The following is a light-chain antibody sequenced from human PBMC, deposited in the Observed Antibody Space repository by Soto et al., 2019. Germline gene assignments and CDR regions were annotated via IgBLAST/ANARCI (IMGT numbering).Light chain of an antibody. Sequence: EIVLTQSPGTLSLSPGERATLSCRASQSVSSNYLAWYQQKPGQAPRLLIYGASTMATGIPDRFSGSGSGTDFTLTISRLEPEDFAVYYCQQYGSSPETFGQGTKLEIK. CDR1: QSVSSNY. CDR2: GAS. V-gene: IGKV3-20*01. CDR3: QQYGSSPET. J-gene: IGKJ2*01.